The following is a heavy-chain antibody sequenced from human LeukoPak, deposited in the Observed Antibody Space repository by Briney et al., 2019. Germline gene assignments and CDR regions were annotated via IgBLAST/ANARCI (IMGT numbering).Heavy chain of an antibody. D-gene: IGHD6-13*01. CDR1: GFTFSSYW. Sequence: GGSLRLSCVVSGFTFSSYWMHWVRQAPGKGLVWVSRINSDGSTTTYADSVKGRFTISRDNAKNTLYLQMNSLRAEDTAVYYCHSIAAAGTCYGGQGILVSVSS. CDR2: INSDGSTT. J-gene: IGHJ4*02. V-gene: IGHV3-74*01. CDR3: HSIAAAGTCY.